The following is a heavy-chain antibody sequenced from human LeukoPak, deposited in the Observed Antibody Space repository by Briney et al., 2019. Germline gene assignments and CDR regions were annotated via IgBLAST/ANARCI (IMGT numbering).Heavy chain of an antibody. V-gene: IGHV3-23*01. CDR2: ISPDGNYI. D-gene: IGHD6-19*01. CDR3: VSQRDHRVAVAGSFDN. J-gene: IGHJ4*02. CDR1: GYTFSNFA. Sequence: GGSLRLSCAASGYTFSNFAMSWVRQTPGTGLAWLSAISPDGNYIYYADSVKGRFTTSRDNSKNTLYLQMTSLRVEDTAVYFCVSQRDHRVAVAGSFDNWGQGTLISVSP.